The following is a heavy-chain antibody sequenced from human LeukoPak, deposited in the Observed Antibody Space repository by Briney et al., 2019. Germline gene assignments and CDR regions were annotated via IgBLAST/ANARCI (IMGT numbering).Heavy chain of an antibody. D-gene: IGHD6-6*01. CDR3: ARAIIADRRGSWFDP. Sequence: ASVKVSCKASGYTFTSYYMHWVRQAPGQGLEWMGIINPSGGSTSYAQKFQGRVTMTRDTSTSTVYMELSSLRSEDTAVYYCARAIIADRRGSWFDPWGQGTLVTVSS. V-gene: IGHV1-46*01. CDR2: INPSGGST. CDR1: GYTFTSYY. J-gene: IGHJ5*02.